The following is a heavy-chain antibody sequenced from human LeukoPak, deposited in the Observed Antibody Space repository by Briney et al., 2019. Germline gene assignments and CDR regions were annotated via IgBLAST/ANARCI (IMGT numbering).Heavy chain of an antibody. D-gene: IGHD3-3*01. CDR2: LYYSGNT. J-gene: IGHJ4*02. Sequence: SETLSLTCTVSGGSISSSTFYWGWIRQPPGKGLEWIGSLYYSGNTYYNPDFQSRVTISVDTSKNQFSLKVKSVTAVDTAIYYCAREIFGNYDYFDSWGQGTLATVSS. V-gene: IGHV4-39*07. CDR3: AREIFGNYDYFDS. CDR1: GGSISSSTFY.